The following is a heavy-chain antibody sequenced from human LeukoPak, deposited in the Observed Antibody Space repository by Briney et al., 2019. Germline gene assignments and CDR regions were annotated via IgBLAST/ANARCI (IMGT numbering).Heavy chain of an antibody. CDR2: INTDGSRI. V-gene: IGHV3-74*01. CDR3: ARGYSYGRAY. Sequence: GGSLRLSCAASGFTFSNYWMHWVRQAPGKGLVWVSRINTDGSRITYADSVKGRFTISRDNAKNTLYLQMNSLRAEDTAVYYCARGYSYGRAYWGQGTLVTVSS. D-gene: IGHD5-18*01. J-gene: IGHJ4*02. CDR1: GFTFSNYW.